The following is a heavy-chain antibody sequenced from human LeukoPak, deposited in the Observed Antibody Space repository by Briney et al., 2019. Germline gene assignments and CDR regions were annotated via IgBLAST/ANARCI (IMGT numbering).Heavy chain of an antibody. CDR1: GGSINNYY. CDR3: ATTFSRYISSWPEYFQH. V-gene: IGHV4-59*08. J-gene: IGHJ1*01. Sequence: SETLSLTCTVSGGSINNYYWSWIRQPPGEGLEWIGYIYYSGSTNYNPSLKSRVTISVDTSKNQFSLKLSSVTAADTAVYYCATTFSRYISSWPEYFQHWGQGTLVTVSS. D-gene: IGHD6-13*01. CDR2: IYYSGST.